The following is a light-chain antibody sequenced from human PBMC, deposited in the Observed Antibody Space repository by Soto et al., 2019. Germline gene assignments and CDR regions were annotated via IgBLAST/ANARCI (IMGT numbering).Light chain of an antibody. CDR3: QQVNVYPST. CDR2: DAS. Sequence: IQLTQSPSSLSASMGDRVTITCRASQGIINYLAWYQQKPGKAPNLLIYDASTLHSGVPSRFSGGGSGTDFTLTISSLQPEDFATYYCQQVNVYPSTLGGGTKVDIK. CDR1: QGIINY. J-gene: IGKJ4*01. V-gene: IGKV1-9*01.